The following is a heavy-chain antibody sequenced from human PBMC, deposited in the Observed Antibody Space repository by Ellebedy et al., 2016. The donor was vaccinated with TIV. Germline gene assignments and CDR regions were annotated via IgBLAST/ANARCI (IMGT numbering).Heavy chain of an antibody. Sequence: GGSLRLSCAASGFTFDDYTMHWVRQAPGKGLEWVSLISWDGGSTYYADSVKGRFTISRDNSKNSLYLQMNSLRTEDTALYYCAKDAVGDYVAYYFDYWGQGTLVTVSS. D-gene: IGHD4-17*01. CDR2: ISWDGGST. CDR1: GFTFDDYT. V-gene: IGHV3-43*01. CDR3: AKDAVGDYVAYYFDY. J-gene: IGHJ4*02.